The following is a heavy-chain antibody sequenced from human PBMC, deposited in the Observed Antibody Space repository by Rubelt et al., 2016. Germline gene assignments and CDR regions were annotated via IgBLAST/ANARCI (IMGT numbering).Heavy chain of an antibody. Sequence: DVQLVESGGGLVKPGGSLRLSCAASGFTFSSYAMSWVRQAPGKGLEWVAGISGSGGSTYYADSVKGRFTISRDNSKNTLYLQMNSLRAEDTAVYECARDRSTGKAKPLDYWGQGILGTVSA. CDR3: ARDRSTGKAKPLDY. J-gene: IGHJ4*02. V-gene: IGHV3-23*04. D-gene: IGHD3-10*01. CDR1: GFTFSSYA. CDR2: ISGSGGST.